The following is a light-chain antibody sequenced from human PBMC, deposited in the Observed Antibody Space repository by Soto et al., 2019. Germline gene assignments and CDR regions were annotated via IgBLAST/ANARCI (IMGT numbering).Light chain of an antibody. CDR2: KAS. CDR3: QQYDNYSRP. J-gene: IGKJ1*01. CDR1: QSIRSW. Sequence: DIQMTQSPYILSASVGDRVTITGRASQSIRSWLAWYQQKPGKAPKLLIYKASGLQSGVSSRFSGSGSGTEFTLTISSLQPDDFATYYCQQYDNYSRPFGQGTKVDIK. V-gene: IGKV1-5*03.